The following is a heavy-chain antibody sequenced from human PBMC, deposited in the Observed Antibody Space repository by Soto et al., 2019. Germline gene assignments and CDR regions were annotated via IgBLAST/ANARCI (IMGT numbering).Heavy chain of an antibody. Sequence: GGSLRLSCAASSFSFSSYGIHWVRQAPGKGLEWVAAIAYDGSAEYYTDSVKGRVTISRDNSKNMVFLQMNSLRAEDTAVYYCAKDERIEIQLTYLTYGLDVWGQGTTVTVSS. CDR3: AKDERIEIQLTYLTYGLDV. J-gene: IGHJ6*02. CDR2: IAYDGSAE. CDR1: SFSFSSYG. V-gene: IGHV3-30*18. D-gene: IGHD2-15*01.